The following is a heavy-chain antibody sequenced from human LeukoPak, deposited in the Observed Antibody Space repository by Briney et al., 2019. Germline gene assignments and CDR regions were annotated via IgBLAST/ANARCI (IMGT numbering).Heavy chain of an antibody. D-gene: IGHD1-26*01. CDR1: GGSISTYS. V-gene: IGHV4-59*01. CDR3: ASRNAAIVGATSLGMDV. J-gene: IGHJ6*02. Sequence: SETLSLTCTVSGGSISTYSWSWIRQPPGKGLEWIGSIYYSGSTNYNPSLKSRVTISLDTSKNQFSLKLSSVTAADTAVYYCASRNAAIVGATSLGMDVWGQGTTVTVSS. CDR2: IYYSGST.